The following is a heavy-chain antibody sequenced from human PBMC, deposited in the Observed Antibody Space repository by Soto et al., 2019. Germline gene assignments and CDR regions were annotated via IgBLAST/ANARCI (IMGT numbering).Heavy chain of an antibody. V-gene: IGHV4-59*01. CDR3: ARGVSQGMDV. CDR1: GGSINSDF. Sequence: QVQLQESGPGLVKPSETLSLTCTVSGGSINSDFWTWIRQPPGKGLEWIGYIYYSGSTNYNPSLKSRVIISGDTSKNQLSLKVSSVTTADTAVYYCARGVSQGMDVWGQGTAVTVSS. CDR2: IYYSGST. J-gene: IGHJ6*02.